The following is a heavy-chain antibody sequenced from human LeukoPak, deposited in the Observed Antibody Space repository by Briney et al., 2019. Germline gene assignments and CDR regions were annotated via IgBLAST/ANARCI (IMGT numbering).Heavy chain of an antibody. J-gene: IGHJ4*02. CDR3: ARSPLRYFDWLSVYYFDY. Sequence: GGSLRLSCAASGFTFDDYGMSWVCQAPGKGLEWVSGINWNGGSTGYADSVKGRFTISRDNAKNSLYLQMNSLRAEDTALYYCARSPLRYFDWLSVYYFDYWGQGTLVTVSS. CDR1: GFTFDDYG. CDR2: INWNGGST. D-gene: IGHD3-9*01. V-gene: IGHV3-20*04.